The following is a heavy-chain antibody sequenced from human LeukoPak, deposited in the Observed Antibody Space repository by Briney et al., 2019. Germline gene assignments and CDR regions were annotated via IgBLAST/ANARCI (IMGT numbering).Heavy chain of an antibody. Sequence: PRGSLRLSCTASGFTFSSYGMSWVRQAPGKGLEWVSAFSGSGGSTYYADSVKGRFTISRDNSKNTLYLQMNSLRAEDTAVYYCAKSVGTYCFDYWGQGALVTVSS. D-gene: IGHD7-27*01. CDR1: GFTFSSYG. J-gene: IGHJ4*02. V-gene: IGHV3-23*01. CDR2: FSGSGGST. CDR3: AKSVGTYCFDY.